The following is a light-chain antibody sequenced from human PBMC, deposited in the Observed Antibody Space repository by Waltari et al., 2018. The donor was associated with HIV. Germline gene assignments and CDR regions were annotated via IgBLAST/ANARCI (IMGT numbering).Light chain of an antibody. CDR1: KLGDKY. V-gene: IGLV3-1*01. Sequence: SYELTQPPSVSVSPGQTASITCSGDKLGDKYACWYQQKPGQSPVLVLYQDRKRPSGIPERVSGANSGNTATRTISGTQAMDEADYYCQAWDSGTAHVVFGGGTKLTVL. J-gene: IGLJ2*01. CDR3: QAWDSGTAHVV. CDR2: QDR.